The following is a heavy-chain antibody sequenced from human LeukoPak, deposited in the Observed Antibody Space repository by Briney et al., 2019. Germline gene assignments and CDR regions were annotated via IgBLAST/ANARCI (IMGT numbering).Heavy chain of an antibody. CDR1: GGSLSSGGYY. CDR2: IYYSGST. D-gene: IGHD3-3*01. Sequence: PSETLSLTCTVSGGSLSSGGYYWSWIRPHPGKGLEWSGYIYYSGSTYYTPSLKSRVTISVDTSKNQFSLKLSSVTAADTAVYYCARSQDYDFWSGYFKVVTAIPGVYFDYWGQGTLVTVSS. J-gene: IGHJ4*02. V-gene: IGHV4-31*03. CDR3: ARSQDYDFWSGYFKVVTAIPGVYFDY.